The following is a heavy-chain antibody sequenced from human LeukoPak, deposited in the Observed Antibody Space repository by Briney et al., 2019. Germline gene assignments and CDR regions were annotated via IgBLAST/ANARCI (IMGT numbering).Heavy chain of an antibody. D-gene: IGHD6-19*01. CDR2: IYYSGST. Sequence: PSETLSLTCTVSGGSISSYYWSWIRQPPGKGLEWIGYIYYSGSTNYNPSLKSRVTISVDTSKNQFSLKLSSVTAADTAVYYCARHSPRLGTGYSSGWFIDYWGQGTLVTVSS. J-gene: IGHJ4*02. V-gene: IGHV4-59*08. CDR3: ARHSPRLGTGYSSGWFIDY. CDR1: GGSISSYY.